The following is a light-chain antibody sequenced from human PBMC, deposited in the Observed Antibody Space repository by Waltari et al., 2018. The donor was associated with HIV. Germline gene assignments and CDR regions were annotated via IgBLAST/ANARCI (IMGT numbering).Light chain of an antibody. CDR1: QGISSY. Sequence: AIRMTKSPSSFSASTGDRVTITCRASQGISSYIAWYQQKPGKAPKLLIYGASTLQSGVPSRFSGSGSGTDFTLTISCLQSEDFATYYCQQFYSYPYTFGQGTKLEIK. CDR3: QQFYSYPYT. V-gene: IGKV1-8*01. CDR2: GAS. J-gene: IGKJ2*01.